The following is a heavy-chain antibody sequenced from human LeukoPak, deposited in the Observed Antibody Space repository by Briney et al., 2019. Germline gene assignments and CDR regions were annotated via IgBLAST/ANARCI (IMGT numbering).Heavy chain of an antibody. Sequence: GASVKVSCKASGGTFTNYGISWVRQPPGQGLEWMGGSIPPFGTVNYAQQFQGRVTITADESADDSTSTAYMELSSLRSEDTAVYYCARDRGSLTQNYFDFWGQGTLVTVSS. CDR3: ARDRGSLTQNYFDF. J-gene: IGHJ4*02. D-gene: IGHD3-9*01. CDR2: SIPPFGTV. V-gene: IGHV1-69*13. CDR1: GGTFTNYG.